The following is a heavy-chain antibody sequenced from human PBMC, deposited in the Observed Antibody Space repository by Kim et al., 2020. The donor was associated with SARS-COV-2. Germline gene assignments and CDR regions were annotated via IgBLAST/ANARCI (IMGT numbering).Heavy chain of an antibody. J-gene: IGHJ2*01. V-gene: IGHV3-23*01. D-gene: IGHD6-19*01. CDR2: ISGSGGST. CDR1: GFTFSSYA. CDR3: AKEGGIAVAGIRPYWYFDL. Sequence: GGSLRLSCAASGFTFSSYAMSWVRQAPGKGLEWVSAISGSGGSTYYADSVKGRFTISRDNSKNTLYLQMNSLRAEDTAVYYCAKEGGIAVAGIRPYWYFDLWGRGNLVTVSS.